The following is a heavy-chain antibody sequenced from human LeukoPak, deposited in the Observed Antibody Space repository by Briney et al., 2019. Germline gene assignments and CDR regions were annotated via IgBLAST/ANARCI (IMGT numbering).Heavy chain of an antibody. Sequence: ASVTVSCKASGYTFTSYDINWVRQATGQGLEWMGWMNPNSGNTGYAQKFQGRVTMTRNTSISTAYMELSSLRSEDTAVYYCARRYSYYDFWSGYYGLDFDYWGQGTLVTVSS. CDR1: GYTFTSYD. CDR3: ARRYSYYDFWSGYYGLDFDY. D-gene: IGHD3-3*01. CDR2: MNPNSGNT. V-gene: IGHV1-8*01. J-gene: IGHJ4*02.